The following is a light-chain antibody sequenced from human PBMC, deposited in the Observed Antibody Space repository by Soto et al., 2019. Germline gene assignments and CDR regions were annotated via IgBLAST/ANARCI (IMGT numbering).Light chain of an antibody. Sequence: DIQMTQSPSTLSASVGDRVTITCRASQSISSWLAWYQQKPGTAPKLLIYRASSLESGVPSRFSGSGSGTEFPLTISSLQPDDFATYYCQQYNRYPWTLGQGTKVEIK. CDR2: RAS. V-gene: IGKV1-5*03. CDR3: QQYNRYPWT. CDR1: QSISSW. J-gene: IGKJ1*01.